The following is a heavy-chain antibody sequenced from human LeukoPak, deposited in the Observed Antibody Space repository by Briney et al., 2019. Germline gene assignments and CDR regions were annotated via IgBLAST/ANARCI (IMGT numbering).Heavy chain of an antibody. V-gene: IGHV1-18*01. Sequence: GASMKVSCKASGYTFTSYGISWVRQAPGQGLEWMGWISAYNGNTNYAQKLQGRVTMTTDTSTSTAYMELRSLRSDDTAVYYCARVGTIVVVPAAKSLDYWGQGTLVTVSS. CDR1: GYTFTSYG. CDR2: ISAYNGNT. J-gene: IGHJ4*02. CDR3: ARVGTIVVVPAAKSLDY. D-gene: IGHD2-2*01.